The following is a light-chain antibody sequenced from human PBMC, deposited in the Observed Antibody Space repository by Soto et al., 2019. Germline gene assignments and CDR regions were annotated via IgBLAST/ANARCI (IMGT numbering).Light chain of an antibody. CDR1: QSISSW. V-gene: IGKV1-5*01. J-gene: IGKJ1*01. CDR3: QQYNSYS. CDR2: HAS. Sequence: DIEITQSPSTLSASVGDRVTITCRAGQSISSWSAWYQQKPGTAPKVLIYHASNLQSGVPSRFRGSGSGTEFTLPLSSLQPDYFATYYGQQYNSYSFGRGTKVDIK.